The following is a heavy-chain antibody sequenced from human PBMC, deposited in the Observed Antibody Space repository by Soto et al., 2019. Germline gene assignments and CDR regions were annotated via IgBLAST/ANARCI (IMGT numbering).Heavy chain of an antibody. D-gene: IGHD6-13*01. CDR1: GGTFSSYA. CDR3: ARGGPYTSSRFYYFDY. V-gene: IGHV1-69*06. CDR2: IIPIFGTA. Sequence: SVKVSCKASGGTFSSYAISWVRQAPGQGLEWMGGIIPIFGTANYAQKFQGRVTITADKSTSTAYMEVSSLRSEDTAVYYCARGGPYTSSRFYYFDYWGQGTLVTVSS. J-gene: IGHJ4*02.